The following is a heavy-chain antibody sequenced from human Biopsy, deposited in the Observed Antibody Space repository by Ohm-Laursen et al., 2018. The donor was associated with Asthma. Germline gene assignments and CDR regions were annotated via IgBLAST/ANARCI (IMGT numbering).Heavy chain of an antibody. CDR3: ARVKDGYNFDY. J-gene: IGHJ4*02. V-gene: IGHV4-30-2*01. CDR2: IYHSGST. CDR1: GGSISSGGYS. D-gene: IGHD5-24*01. Sequence: TLSLTCAVSGGSISSGGYSWSWIRQPPGKGLEWIGYIYHSGSTYYNPSLKSRVTISVDRSKNQFSLKLSSVTAADTAVCYCARVKDGYNFDYWGQGTLVTVSS.